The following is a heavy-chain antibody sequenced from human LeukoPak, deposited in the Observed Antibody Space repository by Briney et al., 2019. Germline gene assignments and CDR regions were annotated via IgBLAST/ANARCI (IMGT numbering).Heavy chain of an antibody. Sequence: GGSLILSCAASGFTFSSYTMHWVRQAPGKGLEWISSISGGSSTIYYADSVKGRFTISRDNARNSLYLQMNSLRDEDTAVYYCARRDYGSGSFFGIDYWGQGTLVTVSS. CDR3: ARRDYGSGSFFGIDY. CDR2: ISGGSSTI. J-gene: IGHJ4*02. CDR1: GFTFSSYT. D-gene: IGHD3-10*01. V-gene: IGHV3-48*02.